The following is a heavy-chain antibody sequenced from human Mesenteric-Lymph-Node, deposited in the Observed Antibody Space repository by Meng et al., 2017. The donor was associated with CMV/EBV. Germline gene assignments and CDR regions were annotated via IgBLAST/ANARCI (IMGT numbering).Heavy chain of an antibody. CDR2: INPNSGGT. Sequence: SGYTFNGYYMHWVRQAPGQGPEWMGWINPNSGGTNYAQKFQGRVTMTRDTSISTAYMELGRLRFDDTAVYYCARDWYYDSSGYLFLWGQGSLVTVSS. D-gene: IGHD3-22*01. J-gene: IGHJ4*02. CDR3: ARDWYYDSSGYLFL. V-gene: IGHV1-2*02. CDR1: GYTFNGYY.